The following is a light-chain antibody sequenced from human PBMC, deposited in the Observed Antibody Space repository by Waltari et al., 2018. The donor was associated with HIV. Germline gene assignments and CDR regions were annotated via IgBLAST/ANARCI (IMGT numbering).Light chain of an antibody. V-gene: IGLV2-23*02. Sequence: QSALTQPASVSGSPGQSITISCTGTSSDVGSYNLVSWYQQHPGKAPKLMIYEVSKRPSGVSNRVSGSKSGNTASLTISGLQAEDEGDYYCCSYAGSSTYVFGTGTKVTGL. CDR1: SSDVGSYNL. J-gene: IGLJ1*01. CDR2: EVS. CDR3: CSYAGSSTYV.